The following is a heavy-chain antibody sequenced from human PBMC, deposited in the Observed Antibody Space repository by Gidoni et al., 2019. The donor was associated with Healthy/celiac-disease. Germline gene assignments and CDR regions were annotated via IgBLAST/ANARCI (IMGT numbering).Heavy chain of an antibody. CDR3: ARHLAAAGHYYYYYGMDV. Sequence: QLQLQESGPGLVKPSETLSLTCTVSGASISSSSYYWGWLRQPPGKGLEWIGSIYYSGSTYYNPSLKSRVTISVDTSKNQVSLKLSSVTAADTAVYYCARHLAAAGHYYYYYGMDVWGQGTTVTVSS. CDR1: GASISSSSYY. J-gene: IGHJ6*02. V-gene: IGHV4-39*01. CDR2: IYYSGST. D-gene: IGHD6-13*01.